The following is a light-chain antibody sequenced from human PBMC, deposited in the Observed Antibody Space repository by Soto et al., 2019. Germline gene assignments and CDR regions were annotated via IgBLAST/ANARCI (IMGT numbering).Light chain of an antibody. CDR3: GTWDSSLTGEDV. Sequence: QSVLTQPPSVSAAPGQKVTISCSGSSSNIGNKYVSWYQQLPGTAPKLLIYENSKRPAGIPDRFSGSKSGTSATLGITGLQTGDEADYYCGTWDSSLTGEDVFVTGTKVTVL. CDR1: SSNIGNKY. J-gene: IGLJ1*01. CDR2: ENS. V-gene: IGLV1-51*02.